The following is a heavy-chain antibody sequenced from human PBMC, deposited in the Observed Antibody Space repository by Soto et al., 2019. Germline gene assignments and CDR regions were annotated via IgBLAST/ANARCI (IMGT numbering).Heavy chain of an antibody. J-gene: IGHJ4*02. Sequence: SVKVSCKASGGTFSSYAISWVRQAPGQGLEWMGGIIPIFGTANYAQKFQGRVTITADESTSTAYMELSSLRSEDTAVYYCARAPIYYYDSSGPYYFDYWGQGTLVTSPQ. CDR2: IIPIFGTA. CDR3: ARAPIYYYDSSGPYYFDY. V-gene: IGHV1-69*13. D-gene: IGHD3-22*01. CDR1: GGTFSSYA.